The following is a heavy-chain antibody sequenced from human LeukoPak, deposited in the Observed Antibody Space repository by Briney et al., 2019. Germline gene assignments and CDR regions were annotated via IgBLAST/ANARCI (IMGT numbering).Heavy chain of an antibody. Sequence: GGSLRLSCAASGLNFASYAMSWVRQAPGTGLEWVSGISGRTGNTYYADSVKGRFTISRDNSKNTLYLQMKSLRAEDTAVYYCAKDGSGYYLDYWGQGTLVTVSS. CDR2: ISGRTGNT. V-gene: IGHV3-23*01. CDR1: GLNFASYA. CDR3: AKDGSGYYLDY. J-gene: IGHJ4*02. D-gene: IGHD3-3*01.